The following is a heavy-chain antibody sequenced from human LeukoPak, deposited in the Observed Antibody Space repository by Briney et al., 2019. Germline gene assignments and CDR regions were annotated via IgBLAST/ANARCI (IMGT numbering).Heavy chain of an antibody. V-gene: IGHV1-18*01. J-gene: IGHJ5*02. D-gene: IGHD3-22*01. CDR1: GYTFTSYD. Sequence: ASVKVSCKASGYTFTSYDISWVRQAPGQGLEWMGWISAYNGNTNYAQKLQGRVTMTTDTSTSTAYMELRSLTSDDTAVYYCARDYYETGAYNYDCFDPWGQGTLVTVSS. CDR2: ISAYNGNT. CDR3: ARDYYETGAYNYDCFDP.